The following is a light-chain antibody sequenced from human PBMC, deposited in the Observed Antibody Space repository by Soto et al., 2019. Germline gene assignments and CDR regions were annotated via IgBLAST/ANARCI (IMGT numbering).Light chain of an antibody. CDR3: AAWDDSLNGPV. J-gene: IGLJ2*01. CDR1: GSNIGSNT. Sequence: QPVLTQPPSASGTPGQRVTISCSGSGSNIGSNTVSWYQQLPGTAPKVLISNNNYRPSGVPDRFSGSKSGTSASLAISGLQSEDEADYYCAAWDDSLNGPVFGGGTKLTVL. CDR2: NNN. V-gene: IGLV1-44*01.